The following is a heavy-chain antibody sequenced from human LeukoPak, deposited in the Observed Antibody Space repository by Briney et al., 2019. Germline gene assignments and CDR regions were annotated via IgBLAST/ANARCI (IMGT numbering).Heavy chain of an antibody. CDR2: INWNGGST. D-gene: IGHD3-3*01. J-gene: IGHJ6*02. CDR3: ASNGDFWSGYVLDSYYYGMDV. V-gene: IGHV3-20*04. CDR1: GLTFDDYG. Sequence: GGSLGLSCAASGLTFDDYGMSWVRQAPGKGLEWVSGINWNGGSTGYADSVKGRFTISRDNAKNSLYLQMNSLRAEDTAVYYCASNGDFWSGYVLDSYYYGMDVWGQGTTVTVSS.